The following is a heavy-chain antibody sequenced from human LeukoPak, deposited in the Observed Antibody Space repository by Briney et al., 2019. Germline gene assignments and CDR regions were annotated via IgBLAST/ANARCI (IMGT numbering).Heavy chain of an antibody. D-gene: IGHD4-17*01. V-gene: IGHV3-23*01. Sequence: GGSLRLSCAASGFTFSSYAMSWVRQAPGKGLEWVSAISGSGGSTYYADSVKGRFTISRDNSKNTLYLQVNSLRAEDTAVYYCAKDPDYGDYALDYWGQGTLVTVSS. J-gene: IGHJ4*02. CDR3: AKDPDYGDYALDY. CDR2: ISGSGGST. CDR1: GFTFSSYA.